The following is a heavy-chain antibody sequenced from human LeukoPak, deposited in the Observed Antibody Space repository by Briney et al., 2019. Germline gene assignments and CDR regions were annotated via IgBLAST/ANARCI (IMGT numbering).Heavy chain of an antibody. CDR2: IYYSGST. Sequence: SETLSLTCTVSGGSISSYYWSWIRQPPGKGLEWIGYIYYSGSTNYNPSLKSRVTISVDTSKNQFSLKLSSVTAADTAVYYCARAEDYFDYWGQGTLVTVSS. V-gene: IGHV4-59*01. CDR1: GGSISSYY. J-gene: IGHJ4*02. CDR3: ARAEDYFDY.